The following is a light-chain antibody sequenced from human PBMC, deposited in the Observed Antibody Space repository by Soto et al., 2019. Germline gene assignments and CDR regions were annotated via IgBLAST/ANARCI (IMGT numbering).Light chain of an antibody. V-gene: IGKV3-20*01. Sequence: EIVFTQSPATLSVSPGERATLSCSASQSFSSNVDWYQQKPGQAPRLLIYGTSTRVTGIPARFSGSGSGTEFTLTISRLEPEDFAVYYCQQYGSSLWTFGQGTKVDI. J-gene: IGKJ1*01. CDR1: QSFSSN. CDR2: GTS. CDR3: QQYGSSLWT.